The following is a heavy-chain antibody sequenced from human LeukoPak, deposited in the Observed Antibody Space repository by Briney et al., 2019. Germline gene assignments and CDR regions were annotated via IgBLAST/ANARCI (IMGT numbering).Heavy chain of an antibody. V-gene: IGHV3-30*18. D-gene: IGHD6-19*01. Sequence: PGGSLRLSCAASGFTFSSYGMHWVRPAPGKGLGWGAVISYDGSNKYYADSVKGRFTISRDNSKNTLYLQMNSLRAEDTAVYYCAKAGYSSGPKGGFDYWGQGTLVTVSS. CDR3: AKAGYSSGPKGGFDY. CDR2: ISYDGSNK. J-gene: IGHJ4*02. CDR1: GFTFSSYG.